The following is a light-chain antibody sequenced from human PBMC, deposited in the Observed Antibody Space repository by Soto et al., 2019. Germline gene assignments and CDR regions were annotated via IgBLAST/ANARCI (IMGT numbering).Light chain of an antibody. Sequence: QAVVTQEPSLTVSPGGTVTLTCASSTGAVTSGNYPSWFQQKPGQPPTTLIYTTNSKHSWTPARFSGSLLGGKAALTLSGXXXEDEADYYCLVYYGGAQLVFGGGTKLTVL. V-gene: IGLV7-43*01. CDR3: LVYYGGAQLV. J-gene: IGLJ3*02. CDR2: TTN. CDR1: TGAVTSGNY.